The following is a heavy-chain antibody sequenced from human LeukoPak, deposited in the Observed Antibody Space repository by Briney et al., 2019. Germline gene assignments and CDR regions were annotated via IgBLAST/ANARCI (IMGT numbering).Heavy chain of an antibody. CDR2: ISWNSGSL. J-gene: IGHJ4*02. V-gene: IGHV3-9*03. CDR3: VKGETAVAGGAFDY. D-gene: IGHD6-19*01. CDR1: GFNFNDYA. Sequence: QPGRSLRLSCAASGFNFNDYAMHWVRQAPGKGLEWVSGISWNSGSLGYAGSVKGRFTVSRDNAKNSLYLRMNSLRAEDMALYYCVKGETAVAGGAFDYWGQGTLVTVSS.